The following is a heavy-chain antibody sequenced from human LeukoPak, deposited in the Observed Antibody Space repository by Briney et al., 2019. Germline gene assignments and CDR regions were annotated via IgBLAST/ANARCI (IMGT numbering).Heavy chain of an antibody. CDR1: GFTFSSYE. CDR3: AKVDAAPGMGNYFDY. CDR2: ISGSGSSA. V-gene: IGHV3-23*01. J-gene: IGHJ4*02. D-gene: IGHD6-13*01. Sequence: PGGSLRLSCAASGFTFSSYEMNWVRQAPGKGLEWVSAISGSGSSAYYADSVKGRFTISRDNSKNTLHLQMNSLRADDTAVYHCAKVDAAPGMGNYFDYWGQGTLITVSS.